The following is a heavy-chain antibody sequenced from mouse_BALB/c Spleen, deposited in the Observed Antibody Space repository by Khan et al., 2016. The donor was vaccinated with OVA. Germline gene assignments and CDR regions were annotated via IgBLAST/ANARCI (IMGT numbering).Heavy chain of an antibody. Sequence: QVQLKESGPELVRPGASVKLSCKASGYTFTNSWINWVKQRPGQGLEWIGNIYPSDSYINYNQKFRDKATFTVDKSSTTAYMHLNSPTSEDSAVYYCTREGVDGSSLAYWGQGTLVTVSA. CDR1: GYTFTNSW. J-gene: IGHJ3*01. CDR2: IYPSDSYI. D-gene: IGHD2-3*01. V-gene: IGHV1-69*02. CDR3: TREGVDGSSLAY.